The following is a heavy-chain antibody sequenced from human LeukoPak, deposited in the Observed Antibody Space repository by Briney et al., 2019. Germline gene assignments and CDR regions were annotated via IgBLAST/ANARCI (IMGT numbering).Heavy chain of an antibody. CDR2: IRYDGSNK. Sequence: GGSLRLSCAASGFTFSSYGMHWVRQAPGKGLEWAAFIRYDGSNKYYADSVKGRFTISRDNSKNTLYLQMNSLRAEDTAVYYCAILGAVVVPAAPLRGVWFDPWGQGTLVTVSS. J-gene: IGHJ5*02. D-gene: IGHD2-2*01. CDR1: GFTFSSYG. V-gene: IGHV3-30*02. CDR3: AILGAVVVPAAPLRGVWFDP.